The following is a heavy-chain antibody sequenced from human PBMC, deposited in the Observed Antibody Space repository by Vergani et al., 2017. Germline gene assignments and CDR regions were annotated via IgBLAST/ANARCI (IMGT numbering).Heavy chain of an antibody. CDR2: INPSGGST. CDR3: ATATILKAFDI. V-gene: IGHV1-46*03. D-gene: IGHD2-2*02. J-gene: IGHJ3*02. CDR1: GYTFTSYY. Sequence: QVQLVQSGAEVKKPGASVKVSCKASGYTFTSYYMHWVRQAPGQGLEWMGIINPSGGSTNYAQKFQGRVTMTRDTSTSTVYMELSSLRSEDTAVYYCATATILKAFDIWGQGTMVTVSS.